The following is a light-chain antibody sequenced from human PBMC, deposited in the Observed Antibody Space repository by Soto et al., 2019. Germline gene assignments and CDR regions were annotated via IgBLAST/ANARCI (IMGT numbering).Light chain of an antibody. CDR3: CSYAGSSTYV. Sequence: QSVXTQPASVSGSPGQSITISCTGTSSDVGSYNLVSWYQQHPGKAPKLMIYEVSKRPSGVSNRFSGSKSGNTASLTISGLQAEDEADYYCCSYAGSSTYVSGTGTKVTV. J-gene: IGLJ1*01. V-gene: IGLV2-23*02. CDR1: SSDVGSYNL. CDR2: EVS.